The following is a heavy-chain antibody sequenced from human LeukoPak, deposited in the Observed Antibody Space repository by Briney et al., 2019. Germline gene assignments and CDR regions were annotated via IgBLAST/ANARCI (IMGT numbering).Heavy chain of an antibody. V-gene: IGHV4-4*09. CDR1: GGSISSYY. CDR2: IYTSGST. CDR3: ATAANYGLLDY. J-gene: IGHJ4*02. Sequence: SETLSLTCTVSGGSISSYYWSWIRQPPGKGLEWIGCIYTSGSTNYNPSLKSRVTISVDTSKNQFSLKLSSVTAADTAAYYCATAANYGLLDYWGQGTLVTVSS. D-gene: IGHD4-17*01.